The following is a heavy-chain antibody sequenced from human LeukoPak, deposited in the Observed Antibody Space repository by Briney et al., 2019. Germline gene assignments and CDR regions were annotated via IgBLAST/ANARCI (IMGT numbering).Heavy chain of an antibody. Sequence: SETLSLTCTVSGGSISSYYWSWIRQPPGKGLEWIGYIYYSGSTNYNPSLKSRVTISVDTSKNQFSLKLSSVTAADTAVYYCARSNGYKKGFFDYWGQGTLVTVSS. CDR3: ARSNGYKKGFFDY. V-gene: IGHV4-59*08. J-gene: IGHJ4*02. D-gene: IGHD5-24*01. CDR1: GGSISSYY. CDR2: IYYSGST.